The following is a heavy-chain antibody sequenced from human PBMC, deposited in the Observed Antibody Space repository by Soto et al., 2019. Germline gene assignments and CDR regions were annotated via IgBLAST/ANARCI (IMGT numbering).Heavy chain of an antibody. Sequence: ESGGGLVKPGGSLRLSCAASGFSFSDYYMTWIRQAPGKGLEWVSYIRDSGTTTYYADSVKGRFTISRDNSRNSLYLQMNSLRAEDTAVYYCATYRRYYDSSGYFWGQGTLVTVSS. D-gene: IGHD3-22*01. CDR2: IRDSGTTT. J-gene: IGHJ4*02. V-gene: IGHV3-11*01. CDR3: ATYRRYYDSSGYF. CDR1: GFSFSDYY.